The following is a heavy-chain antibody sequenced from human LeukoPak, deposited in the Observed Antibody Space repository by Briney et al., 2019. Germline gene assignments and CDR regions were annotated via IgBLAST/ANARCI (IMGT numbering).Heavy chain of an antibody. J-gene: IGHJ4*02. D-gene: IGHD6-13*01. CDR3: ATKQQLEAPFDY. V-gene: IGHV3-30-3*01. CDR1: GFTFRNYV. CDR2: TSSDLNVK. Sequence: GGSLGLSCAASGFTFRNYVIHWVRQAPGKGLEWVAVTSSDLNVKLYADSVKGRFTISRDNSRSTLYLQMNSLRAEDTAVYYCATKQQLEAPFDYWGQGTLVTVSS.